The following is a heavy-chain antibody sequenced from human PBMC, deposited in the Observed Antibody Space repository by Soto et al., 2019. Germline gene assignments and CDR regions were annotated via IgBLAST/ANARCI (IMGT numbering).Heavy chain of an antibody. V-gene: IGHV3-23*01. Sequence: PGGSLRLSCAASGFTFSSYAMSWVRQAPGKGLEWVSAISGSGGSTYYADSVKGRFTISRDNSKNTLYLQMNSLRAEDTAVYYCAKPYCSSTSCPNWFDPWGQGTLVTVSX. CDR1: GFTFSSYA. J-gene: IGHJ5*02. D-gene: IGHD2-2*01. CDR3: AKPYCSSTSCPNWFDP. CDR2: ISGSGGST.